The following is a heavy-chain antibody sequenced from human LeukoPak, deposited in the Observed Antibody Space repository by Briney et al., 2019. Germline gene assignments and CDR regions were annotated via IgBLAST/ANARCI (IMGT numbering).Heavy chain of an antibody. Sequence: ASVKVSCKASGYTLTAYYIYWVRQAPGQGLEWMGRINPNSGGTDYAQNFQGRVTMTRDTSIITAYMELSRLRSDDTAVYYCARGYCSGGTCYLVENWLDPWGQGTLVTVSS. V-gene: IGHV1-2*06. D-gene: IGHD2-15*01. CDR3: ARGYCSGGTCYLVENWLDP. J-gene: IGHJ5*02. CDR2: INPNSGGT. CDR1: GYTLTAYY.